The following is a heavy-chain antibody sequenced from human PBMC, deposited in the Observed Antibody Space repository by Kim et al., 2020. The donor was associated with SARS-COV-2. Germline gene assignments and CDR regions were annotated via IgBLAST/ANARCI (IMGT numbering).Heavy chain of an antibody. V-gene: IGHV1-2*04. CDR1: GYTFTGYY. CDR3: ARGQIRIQLWSNYDYYGMDV. Sequence: ASVKVSCKASGYTFTGYYMHWVRQAPGQGLEWMGWINPNSGGTNYAQKFQGWVTMTRDTSISTAYMELSRLRSDDTAVYYCARGQIRIQLWSNYDYYGMDVWGQGTTVTVSS. J-gene: IGHJ6*02. D-gene: IGHD5-18*01. CDR2: INPNSGGT.